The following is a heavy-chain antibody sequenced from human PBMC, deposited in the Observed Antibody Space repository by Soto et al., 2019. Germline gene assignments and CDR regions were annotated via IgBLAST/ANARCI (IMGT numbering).Heavy chain of an antibody. J-gene: IGHJ4*02. V-gene: IGHV4-59*01. Sequence: QVHLQESGPGLLKPSETLSLTCSVSGGPIRSYYLGWVRQAPGKGLEWIAYIAYTGITGYNPSLRSRVTISGDTSQNVFSLKMTSVTAADTAVYYCAREGFSGYEALDYWGQGILVTVSS. D-gene: IGHD5-12*01. CDR3: AREGFSGYEALDY. CDR2: IAYTGIT. CDR1: GGPIRSYY.